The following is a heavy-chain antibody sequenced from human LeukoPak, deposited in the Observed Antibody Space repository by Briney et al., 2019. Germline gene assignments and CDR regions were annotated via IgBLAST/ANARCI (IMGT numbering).Heavy chain of an antibody. J-gene: IGHJ3*02. D-gene: IGHD2-2*02. CDR1: GGSISSGSYY. Sequence: SETLSLTCTVSGGSISSGSYYWSWIRQPAGKGLEWIGRIYTSGSTNYNPSLKSRVTISVDTSKNQFSLKLSSVTAADTAVYYCARDLIVVVPAAIREYAFDIWGQEPMVTVSS. V-gene: IGHV4-61*02. CDR2: IYTSGST. CDR3: ARDLIVVVPAAIREYAFDI.